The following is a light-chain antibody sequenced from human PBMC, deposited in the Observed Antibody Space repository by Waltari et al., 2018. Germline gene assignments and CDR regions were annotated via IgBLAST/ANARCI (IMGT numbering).Light chain of an antibody. J-gene: IGLJ3*02. CDR1: RSNIGAGYE. V-gene: IGLV1-40*01. Sequence: SLLTQPPSVSGAPGQRITISCTGSRSNIGAGYEVHWYQQFPGTPPKLLIFGSINRASGVPDRFSGSKSGTSASLAITGLQPEDEADYYCQSYDSSLTGFWVFGGGTKLTVV. CDR2: GSI. CDR3: QSYDSSLTGFWV.